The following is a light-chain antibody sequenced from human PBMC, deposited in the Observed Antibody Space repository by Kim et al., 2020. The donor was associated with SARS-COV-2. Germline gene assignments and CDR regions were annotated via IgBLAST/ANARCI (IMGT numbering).Light chain of an antibody. J-gene: IGKJ1*01. CDR3: QQYNIWPRP. CDR2: GAS. Sequence: SGSPGERATLSCRASQSVSTNVAWYQQKPGQAPRLLISGASTRATGIPARFSGSGSGTDFTLTISSLQSEDFAVYYCQQYNIWPRPFGQGTKVEI. V-gene: IGKV3-15*01. CDR1: QSVSTN.